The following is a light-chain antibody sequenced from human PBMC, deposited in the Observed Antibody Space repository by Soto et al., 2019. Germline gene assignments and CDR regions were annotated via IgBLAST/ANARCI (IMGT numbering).Light chain of an antibody. Sequence: QSALTQPASVSGSPGQSITISCTGTSSDVGGYNSVSWYQQHPGKAPKLMIYDVSNRPSGVSNRFSGSKSANTASLTISGLPAEDEADYYCSSYTSVSTPFYVFGTGTKVTVL. J-gene: IGLJ1*01. CDR2: DVS. CDR1: SSDVGGYNS. CDR3: SSYTSVSTPFYV. V-gene: IGLV2-14*01.